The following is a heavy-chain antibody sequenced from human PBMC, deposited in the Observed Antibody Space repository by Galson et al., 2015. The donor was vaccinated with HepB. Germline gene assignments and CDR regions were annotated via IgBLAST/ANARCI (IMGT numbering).Heavy chain of an antibody. J-gene: IGHJ4*02. CDR2: IIPIFGTA. V-gene: IGHV1-69*06. D-gene: IGHD3-10*01. CDR3: ARDGGSGKADY. Sequence: SVKVSCKASGGTFSSYAISWVRQAPGQGLEWMGGIIPIFGTANYAQRFQGRVTITADKSTSTAYMELSSLRSEDTAVYYCARDGGSGKADYWGQGTLVTVSS. CDR1: GGTFSSYA.